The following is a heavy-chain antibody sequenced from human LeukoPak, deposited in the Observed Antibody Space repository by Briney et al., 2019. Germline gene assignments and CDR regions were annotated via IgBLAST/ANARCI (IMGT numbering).Heavy chain of an antibody. CDR2: ISSSSSYI. V-gene: IGHV3-21*01. Sequence: GGSLRLSCAASGFTFSSYSMNWVRQAPGKGLEWVSSISSSSSYIYYAESVKGRFTISRDNAKNSLYLQMNSLRAEDTAVYYCARYCSSTSCSSYYYYMDVWGKGTTVTVSS. CDR3: ARYCSSTSCSSYYYYMDV. J-gene: IGHJ6*03. D-gene: IGHD2-2*01. CDR1: GFTFSSYS.